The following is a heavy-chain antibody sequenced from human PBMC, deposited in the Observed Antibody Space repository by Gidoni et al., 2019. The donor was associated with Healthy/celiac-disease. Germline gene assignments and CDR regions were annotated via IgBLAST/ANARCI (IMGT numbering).Heavy chain of an antibody. CDR1: GFTFSDYY. D-gene: IGHD3-3*01. CDR2: ISSSGSTI. J-gene: IGHJ6*02. V-gene: IGHV3-11*01. CDR3: ARANYDFWSGYYSYYYYGMDV. Sequence: QVQLVESGGGLVKPGGSLRLSCAASGFTFSDYYMSWIRQAPGKGLEWVSYISSSGSTIYYADSVKGRFTISRDNAKNSLYLQMNSLRAEDTAVYYCARANYDFWSGYYSYYYYGMDVWGQGTTVTVSS.